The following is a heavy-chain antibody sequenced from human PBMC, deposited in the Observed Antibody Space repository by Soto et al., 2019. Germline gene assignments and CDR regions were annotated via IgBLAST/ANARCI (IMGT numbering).Heavy chain of an antibody. CDR2: IYPGDSDT. CDR1: GYSFTSYW. V-gene: IGHV5-51*01. Sequence: PGASLKISCKGSGYSFTSYWIGWVRQMPGKGLERMGIIYPGDSDTRYSPSFQGQVTISDDKSISTAYLQWSILKASDTAMYYCARSFSSGWQYYYYYGMDVWGQGTTVTVSS. J-gene: IGHJ6*02. CDR3: ARSFSSGWQYYYYYGMDV. D-gene: IGHD6-19*01.